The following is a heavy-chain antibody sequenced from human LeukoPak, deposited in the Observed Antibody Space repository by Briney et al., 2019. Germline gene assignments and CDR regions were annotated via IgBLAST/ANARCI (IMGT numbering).Heavy chain of an antibody. D-gene: IGHD3-10*01. CDR3: AFRGVIPNYFDY. V-gene: IGHV1-18*01. J-gene: IGHJ4*02. CDR1: GYTFKTYS. Sequence: ASVKVSCKASGYTFKTYSFTWVRQAPGQGLEWMGRISAYNGDTNYAQKFQGRVALTADTLTRTGYMELTSLRSDDTAVYYCAFRGVIPNYFDYGGQGSLVTVSS. CDR2: ISAYNGDT.